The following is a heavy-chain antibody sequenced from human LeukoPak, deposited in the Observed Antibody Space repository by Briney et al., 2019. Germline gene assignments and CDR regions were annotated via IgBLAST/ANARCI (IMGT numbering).Heavy chain of an antibody. D-gene: IGHD3-10*01. CDR3: ARHSRSVDYGSGSYTWDY. Sequence: SETLSLTCTVSGGXVSSIIYYWGWIRQPPGKGLEWIGTIYYSGSTYYNVSLKSRVTISVDTSRNQFSLKLSSVTAADTAVYYCARHSRSVDYGSGSYTWDYWGQGTLVTVSS. CDR2: IYYSGST. CDR1: GGXVSSIIYY. J-gene: IGHJ4*02. V-gene: IGHV4-39*01.